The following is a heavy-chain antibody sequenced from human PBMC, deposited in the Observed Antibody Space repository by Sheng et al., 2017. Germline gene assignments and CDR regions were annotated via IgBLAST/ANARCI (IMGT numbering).Heavy chain of an antibody. J-gene: IGHJ4*02. V-gene: IGHV3-30*01. CDR3: ARDSGRAYFRGVIEGYFDY. CDR2: ISYDGSNK. CDR1: GFTFSSYA. Sequence: PASGFTFSSYAMHWVRQAPGKGLEWVAVISYDGSNKYYADSVKGRFTISRDNSKNTLYLQMNSLRAEDTAVYYCARDSGRAYFRGVIEGYFDYWGQGTLVTVSS. D-gene: IGHD3-10*01.